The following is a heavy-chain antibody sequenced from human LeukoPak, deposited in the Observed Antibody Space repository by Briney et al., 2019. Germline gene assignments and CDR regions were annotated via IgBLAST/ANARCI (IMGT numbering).Heavy chain of an antibody. Sequence: GSLRLSCAASGFALSNFWMTCVRQAPGKGLQWVASIKEDGSEKHYVDSVRGRFAISRDNAKNSLYLQMNSLRVEDTAAYYCARDRGLAAAGTVGWFDPWGQGTLVTVSS. J-gene: IGHJ5*02. CDR3: ARDRGLAAAGTVGWFDP. CDR2: IKEDGSEK. CDR1: GFALSNFW. V-gene: IGHV3-7*01. D-gene: IGHD6-13*01.